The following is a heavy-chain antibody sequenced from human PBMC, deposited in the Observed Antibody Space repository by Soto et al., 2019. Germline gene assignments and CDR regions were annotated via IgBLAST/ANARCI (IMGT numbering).Heavy chain of an antibody. J-gene: IGHJ6*02. D-gene: IGHD3-16*01. CDR1: GYTFTSYG. V-gene: IGHV1-18*01. CDR3: ARSWVTGKGGMDV. Sequence: QVQLVQSGAEVKKPGASVKVSCKAPGYTFTSYGFSWVRQAPGQGLEWMGWINGYTGNTHYAQKFQGRVTMTTDTSTSTAYMELWTLISDDTAVYYCARSWVTGKGGMDVWGQGTTVTVSS. CDR2: INGYTGNT.